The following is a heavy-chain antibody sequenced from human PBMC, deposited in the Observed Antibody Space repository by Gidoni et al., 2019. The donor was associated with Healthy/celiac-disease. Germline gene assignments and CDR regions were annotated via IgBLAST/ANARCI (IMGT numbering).Heavy chain of an antibody. J-gene: IGHJ3*02. D-gene: IGHD3-22*01. CDR3: ARDQGGYYSDAFDI. Sequence: VQLVPSGAEVKKPGSSVQVSCKASGYTFTSYGIRWLRQAPGQGLEWMGWISAYNGNTNNAQKLQGRVTMTTDTSTSTAYMELRSLRSDDTAVYYCARDQGGYYSDAFDIWGQGTMVTVSS. CDR1: GYTFTSYG. CDR2: ISAYNGNT. V-gene: IGHV1-18*01.